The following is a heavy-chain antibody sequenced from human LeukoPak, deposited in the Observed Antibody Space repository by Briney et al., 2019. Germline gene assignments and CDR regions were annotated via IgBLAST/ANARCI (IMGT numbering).Heavy chain of an antibody. CDR2: ISGSGDNT. V-gene: IGHV3-23*01. D-gene: IGHD6-6*01. J-gene: IGHJ4*02. Sequence: GGSLRLSCATSGFIFSIYNMNWVRQVPGKGLEWVSVISGSGDNTYYADSVKGRFTISRDNPKNMLYLQMNSLRAEDTAVYYCAKWKYSNSGIDDYWGQGTLVTVSS. CDR3: AKWKYSNSGIDDY. CDR1: GFIFSIYN.